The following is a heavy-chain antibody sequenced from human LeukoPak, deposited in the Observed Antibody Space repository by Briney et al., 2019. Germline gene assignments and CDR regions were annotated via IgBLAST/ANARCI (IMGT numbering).Heavy chain of an antibody. CDR3: ARASSSYDFWSGYYPREGMDV. Sequence: ASVKVSCKASGYTFTGYYMHWVRQAPGQGLGWMGWINPNSGGTNYAQKFQGRVTMTRDTSISTAYMELSRLRSDDTAVYYCARASSSYDFWSGYYPREGMDVWGQGTTVTVSS. V-gene: IGHV1-2*02. J-gene: IGHJ6*02. CDR1: GYTFTGYY. CDR2: INPNSGGT. D-gene: IGHD3-3*01.